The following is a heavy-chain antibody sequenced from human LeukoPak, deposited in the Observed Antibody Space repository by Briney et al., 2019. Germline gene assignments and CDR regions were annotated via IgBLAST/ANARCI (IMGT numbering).Heavy chain of an antibody. V-gene: IGHV1-69*05. CDR1: GGTLRTYA. CDR2: IIPIFDST. CDR3: ARGLRPGADHSPYFYYLDV. J-gene: IGHJ6*03. Sequence: SVKVSCKASGGTLRTYAINWVRQAPGQGLEWMGRIIPIFDSTIYAQKFQDRVTLSTDESTNTAYMELTSLISEDTAVYYCARGLRPGADHSPYFYYLDVWGKGTTATVSS. D-gene: IGHD2-21*01.